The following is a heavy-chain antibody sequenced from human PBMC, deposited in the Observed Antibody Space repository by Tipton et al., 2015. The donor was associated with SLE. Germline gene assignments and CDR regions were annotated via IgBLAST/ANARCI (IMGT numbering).Heavy chain of an antibody. CDR3: AKGDTSMGYY. Sequence: SLRLSCTGSGFTFGDYAMSWVRQTSGRGLEWVSAITTSGDDTYYADSVKGRFTISRDNSKNTLYLQMNSLRAEDTALYYCAKGDTSMGYYWGQGTLVAVSS. CDR2: ITTSGDDT. V-gene: IGHV3-23*01. J-gene: IGHJ4*02. D-gene: IGHD5-18*01. CDR1: GFTFGDYA.